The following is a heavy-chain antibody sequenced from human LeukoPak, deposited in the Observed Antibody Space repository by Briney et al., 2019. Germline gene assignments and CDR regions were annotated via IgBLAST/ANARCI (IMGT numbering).Heavy chain of an antibody. CDR1: GFTFSDYY. CDR2: ISSSSSDT. V-gene: IGHV3-11*05. D-gene: IGHD3-16*01. Sequence: PGGSLRLSCAASGFTFSDYYMSWIRQAPGKALDRVSYISSSSSDTNYADSVKGRFTISRDNAKNSLYLQMNSLRAEDTAVYYCARDLMAGGYSGMDVWGQGTTVTVSS. J-gene: IGHJ6*02. CDR3: ARDLMAGGYSGMDV.